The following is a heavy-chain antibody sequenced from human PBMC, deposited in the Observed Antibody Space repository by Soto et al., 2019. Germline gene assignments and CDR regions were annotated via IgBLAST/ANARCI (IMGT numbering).Heavy chain of an antibody. D-gene: IGHD3-22*01. CDR3: ARTAYYYDSSGYYFDC. J-gene: IGHJ4*02. Sequence: VVSLRLSCAASGFTFSSYGMHWVGRAPGKGLEWVAVIWYDGRNTYYADSVKGRFTISRDNSKNTLYLQMNSLRAEDTAVYYCARTAYYYDSSGYYFDCWGQGTLVTVSS. V-gene: IGHV3-33*01. CDR2: IWYDGRNT. CDR1: GFTFSSYG.